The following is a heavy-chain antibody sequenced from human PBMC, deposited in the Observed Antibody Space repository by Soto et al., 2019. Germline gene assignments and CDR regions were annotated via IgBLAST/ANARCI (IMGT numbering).Heavy chain of an antibody. CDR1: GFTLSSYG. Sequence: QVQLVESGGGVVQPGRSLRLSCAASGFTLSSYGMHWVRQAPGKGLEWVAVIWYDGSNKYYADSVKGRFTISRDNSKNTLYLQMNGLRAEDTAVYYCARDATYRNYVGFADYWGQGTLVTVSS. D-gene: IGHD4-4*01. CDR2: IWYDGSNK. V-gene: IGHV3-33*01. J-gene: IGHJ4*02. CDR3: ARDATYRNYVGFADY.